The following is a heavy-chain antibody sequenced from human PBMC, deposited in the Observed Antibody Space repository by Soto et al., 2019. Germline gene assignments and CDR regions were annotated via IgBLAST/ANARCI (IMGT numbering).Heavy chain of an antibody. CDR2: INPSGGDP. D-gene: IGHD2-8*01. V-gene: IGHV1-46*01. Sequence: SVKASCKASEYSFTNYYIHWVRQAPGQGLEWMGRINPSGGDPAYAQTFLGRVTLTMDTSTSTVYMELRSLRSADTAIYYCARGRGGCADVVCSAKCHFAVDVCGQGTMVTVS. J-gene: IGHJ6*02. CDR3: ARGRGGCADVVCSAKCHFAVDV. CDR1: EYSFTNYY.